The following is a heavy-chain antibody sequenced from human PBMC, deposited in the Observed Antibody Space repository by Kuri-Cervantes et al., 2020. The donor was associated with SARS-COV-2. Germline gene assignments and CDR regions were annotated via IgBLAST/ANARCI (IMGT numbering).Heavy chain of an antibody. D-gene: IGHD3-3*01. CDR2: LNNRGST. Sequence: GSLRLSCTVSGGSISSYYWSWIRQPAGKGLEWIERLNNRGSTNYNPSLTSRVTMSVDTSKNQFSLNLSSVTAADTAVYYCARQSSTRRYYDFWTGDMDVWGKGTTVTGSS. CDR1: GGSISSYY. J-gene: IGHJ6*03. V-gene: IGHV4-4*07. CDR3: ARQSSTRRYYDFWTGDMDV.